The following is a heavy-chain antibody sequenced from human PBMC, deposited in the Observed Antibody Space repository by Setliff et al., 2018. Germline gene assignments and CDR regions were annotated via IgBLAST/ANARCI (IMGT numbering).Heavy chain of an antibody. Sequence: PGGSLRLSCEASGFTFSGYSMNWVRQAPGKGLEWVAFIRFDGSNKYYADSVKGRFTISRDISKNTLYLQLNSLRAEDTAVYYCAKDGVRYGSGSYYSDYWGQGTLVTVSS. D-gene: IGHD3-10*01. V-gene: IGHV3-30*02. CDR3: AKDGVRYGSGSYYSDY. CDR1: GFTFSGYS. CDR2: IRFDGSNK. J-gene: IGHJ4*02.